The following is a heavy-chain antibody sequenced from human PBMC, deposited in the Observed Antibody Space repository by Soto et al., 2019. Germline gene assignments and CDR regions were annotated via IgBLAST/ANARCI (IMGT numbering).Heavy chain of an antibody. CDR1: GGSISSGDYY. D-gene: IGHD5-12*01. CDR3: AREGASRGYGGYDSCYYYYGMGV. CDR2: IYYSGST. Sequence: SETLSLTCTVSGGSISSGDYYWSWIRQPPGKGLEWIGYIYYSGSTYYNPSLKSRVTISVDTSKNQFSLKLSSVTAADTALYYCAREGASRGYGGYDSCYYYYGMGVRGQRRTGAVCS. V-gene: IGHV4-30-4*01. J-gene: IGHJ6*02.